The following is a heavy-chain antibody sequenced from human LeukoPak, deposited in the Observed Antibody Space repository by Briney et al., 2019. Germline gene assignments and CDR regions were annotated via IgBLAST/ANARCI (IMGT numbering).Heavy chain of an antibody. CDR1: GGTLSSYA. CDR2: IIPIFGTA. J-gene: IGHJ3*02. D-gene: IGHD5-12*01. V-gene: IGHV1-69*01. CDR3: ARDNSGYPWI. Sequence: SVKVSCKASGGTLSSYAISWVEQAPGQGLEWMGGIIPIFGTANYAQKFQGRVTITADESTSTAYMELSSLRSADTAVYYCARDNSGYPWIWGQGTMVTASS.